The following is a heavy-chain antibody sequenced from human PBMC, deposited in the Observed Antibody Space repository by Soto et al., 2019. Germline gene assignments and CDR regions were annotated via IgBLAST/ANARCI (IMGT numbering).Heavy chain of an antibody. CDR3: AKFFVETGSNSGWPWSFKY. CDR1: GFTFSNYA. J-gene: IGHJ4*02. D-gene: IGHD6-25*01. V-gene: IGHV3-23*01. CDR2: ISGSGGTT. Sequence: EVQLLESGGGLVQPGRSLRLSCAASGFTFSNYAMSWVRQAPGQGLDWVSAISGSGGTTYYADSVKGRFTISRDNSKNTLFLQMKSLRAEDSAVYYCAKFFVETGSNSGWPWSFKYWGEGTVVTVSS.